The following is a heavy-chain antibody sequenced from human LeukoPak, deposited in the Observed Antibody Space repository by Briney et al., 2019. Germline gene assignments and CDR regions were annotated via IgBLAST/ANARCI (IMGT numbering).Heavy chain of an antibody. CDR2: INHSGST. CDR3: ARHPRVTWTTVVTRNWFDP. D-gene: IGHD4-23*01. V-gene: IGHV4-38-2*02. Sequence: PSETLSLTCTVSGYSISSGYYWGWIRQPPGKGLEWIGEINHSGSTNYNPSLKSRVTISVDTSKNQFSLKLSSVTAADTAVYYCARHPRVTWTTVVTRNWFDPWGQGTLVTVSS. J-gene: IGHJ5*02. CDR1: GYSISSGYY.